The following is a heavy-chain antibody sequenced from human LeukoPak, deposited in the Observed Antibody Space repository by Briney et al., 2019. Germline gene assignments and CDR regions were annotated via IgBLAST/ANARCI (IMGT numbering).Heavy chain of an antibody. CDR3: AKDRVTMVRGLNHFAY. CDR1: GFTFSSYG. V-gene: IGHV3-30*02. D-gene: IGHD3-10*01. CDR2: IRYDGSNK. Sequence: GSLRLSCAASGFTFSSYGMHWVCPAPGKGLEWVAFIRYDGSNKYYADSVKGRFTISRDNSKNTLYLQMNSLRAEDTAVYYCAKDRVTMVRGLNHFAYWGQGTLVTVSS. J-gene: IGHJ4*02.